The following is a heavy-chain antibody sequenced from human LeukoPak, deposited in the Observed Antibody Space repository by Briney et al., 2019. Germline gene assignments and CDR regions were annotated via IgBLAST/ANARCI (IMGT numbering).Heavy chain of an antibody. J-gene: IGHJ4*02. Sequence: PSETLSLTCAVYGGSFSGYYWSWIRQPPGKGLEWIGEVNHSGSTNYNPSLKSRVTISVDTSKNQFSLKLSSVTAADTAVYYCARAHYSIHDYWGQGTLVTVSS. CDR2: VNHSGST. CDR3: ARAHYSIHDY. CDR1: GGSFSGYY. D-gene: IGHD1-26*01. V-gene: IGHV4-34*01.